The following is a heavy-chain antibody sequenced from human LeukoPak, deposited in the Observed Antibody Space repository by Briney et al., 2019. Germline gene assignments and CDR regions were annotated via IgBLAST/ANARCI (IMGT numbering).Heavy chain of an antibody. CDR3: AKTPHKITMVRGVINY. CDR2: IYYSGST. D-gene: IGHD3-10*01. CDR1: GGSISSSSYY. Sequence: PSETLSLTCTVSGGSISSSSYYWGWIRQPPGKGLEWIGSIYYSGSTYYNPSLKSRVTISVDTSKNQFSLKLSSVTAADTAVYYCAKTPHKITMVRGVINYWGQGTLVTVSS. V-gene: IGHV4-39*07. J-gene: IGHJ4*02.